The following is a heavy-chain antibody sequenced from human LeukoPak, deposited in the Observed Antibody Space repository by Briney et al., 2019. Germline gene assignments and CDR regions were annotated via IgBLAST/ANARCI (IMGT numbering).Heavy chain of an antibody. CDR1: GFTFSSYS. CDR2: ISSSSKYI. CDR3: ARGRRRIAAAGATPPAPYFDY. J-gene: IGHJ4*02. V-gene: IGHV3-21*01. Sequence: PGGSLRLSCAASGFTFSSYSMNWVRQAPGKGLEWVSSISSSSKYIYYADSVKGRFTISRDNAKNSLYLQMNSLRAEDTAVYYCARGRRRIAAAGATPPAPYFDYWGQGTLVTVSS. D-gene: IGHD6-13*01.